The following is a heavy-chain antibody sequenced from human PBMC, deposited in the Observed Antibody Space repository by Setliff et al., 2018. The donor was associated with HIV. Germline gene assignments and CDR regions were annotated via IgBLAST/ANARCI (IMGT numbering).Heavy chain of an antibody. Sequence: SETLSLTCTVSGDSISSSSFYWGWVRQPPGKGLEWIGSMYYSGSTYYNPSLKSRITMSVDTSKNQFSLKLSSVTAADTAVYYCARDRRGYYYGSGSCYMDVWGTGTTVTVSS. CDR2: MYYSGST. CDR3: ARDRRGYYYGSGSCYMDV. D-gene: IGHD3-10*01. J-gene: IGHJ6*03. CDR1: GDSISSSSFY. V-gene: IGHV4-39*02.